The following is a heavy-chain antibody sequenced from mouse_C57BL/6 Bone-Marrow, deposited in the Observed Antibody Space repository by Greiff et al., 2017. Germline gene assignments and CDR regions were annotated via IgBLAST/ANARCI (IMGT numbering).Heavy chain of an antibody. V-gene: IGHV1-42*01. CDR2: INPSTGGT. CDR1: GYSFTGYY. J-gene: IGHJ3*01. CDR3: ARGRFAY. Sequence: VQLQQSGPELVKPGASVKISCKASGYSFTGYYMNWVKQSPEKSLEWIGEINPSTGGTTYNQKFKAKATLTVDKSSSTAYMQLKSLTSEDSAVYYWARGRFAYWGQGTLVTVAA.